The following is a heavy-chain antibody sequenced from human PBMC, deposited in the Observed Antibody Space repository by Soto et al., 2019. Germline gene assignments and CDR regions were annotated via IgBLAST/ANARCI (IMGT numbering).Heavy chain of an antibody. J-gene: IGHJ4*02. V-gene: IGHV1-18*01. CDR3: ARDAAAGLNDY. CDR2: ISTYNGNT. Sequence: QVQLVQSGAEVKKPGASVKVSCKASGYTFTSYGISWVRQAPGQGLEWMGWISTYNGNTKYAQKFQGRVTMTTDTSTSTAYMEVRSRRSDDTAVYYCARDAAAGLNDYWGQGTLVTVSS. D-gene: IGHD6-13*01. CDR1: GYTFTSYG.